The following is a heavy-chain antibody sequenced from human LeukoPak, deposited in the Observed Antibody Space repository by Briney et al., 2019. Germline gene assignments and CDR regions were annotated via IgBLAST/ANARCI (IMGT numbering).Heavy chain of an antibody. J-gene: IGHJ4*02. D-gene: IGHD2-2*01. CDR2: ISGSGGST. V-gene: IGHV3-23*01. CDR3: AKDRGICSSTSCYLDY. Sequence: GGSLRLSCAASGLTFSSYAMSWVRQAPGKGLEWVSAISGSGGSTYYADSVKGRFTISRDNSKNTLYLQMNSLRAEDTAVYYCAKDRGICSSTSCYLDYWGQGTLVTVSS. CDR1: GLTFSSYA.